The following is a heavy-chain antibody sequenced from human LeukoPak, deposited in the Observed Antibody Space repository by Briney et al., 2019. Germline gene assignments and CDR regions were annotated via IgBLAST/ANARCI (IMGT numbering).Heavy chain of an antibody. CDR1: GFTFSSYA. CDR2: ISGSGGST. J-gene: IGHJ5*02. Sequence: PGGSLRLSCAASGFTFSSYAMSRVRQAPGKGLEWVSAISGSGGSTYYADSVKGRFTISRDNSKNTLYLQMNSLRAEDTAVYYCAKLNPPRPSYNWFDPWGQGTLVTVSS. D-gene: IGHD6-6*01. V-gene: IGHV3-23*01. CDR3: AKLNPPRPSYNWFDP.